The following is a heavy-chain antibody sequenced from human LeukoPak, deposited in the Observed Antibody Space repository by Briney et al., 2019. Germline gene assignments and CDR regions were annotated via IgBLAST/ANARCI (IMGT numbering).Heavy chain of an antibody. CDR2: VHVSGST. J-gene: IGHJ4*02. CDR3: ARDDSSRDDSGAYHY. CDR1: SGSINSYY. V-gene: IGHV4-4*07. D-gene: IGHD3-22*01. Sequence: SETLSLTCTVSSGSINSYYWAWIRQAAGRRLEWVGRVHVSGSTNYNPSLRRRVAISLDRSKNQFSLTVRSLPAADTAVYYCARDDSSRDDSGAYHYWGQGILVTVSS.